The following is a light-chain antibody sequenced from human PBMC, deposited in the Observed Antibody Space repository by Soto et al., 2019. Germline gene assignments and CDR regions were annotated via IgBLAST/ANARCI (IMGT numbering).Light chain of an antibody. CDR3: QQYGSSPNT. CDR2: GAS. CDR1: QSVSSSY. V-gene: IGKV3-20*01. Sequence: EMVLTQSPGTLSLSPGERATLSCRASQSVSSSYLAWYQQKPGQAPRLLIYGASSRATGIPDRFSGSGSGTDVTLTISRLEPEDVAVYYCQQYGSSPNTFGQGTKLEIK. J-gene: IGKJ2*01.